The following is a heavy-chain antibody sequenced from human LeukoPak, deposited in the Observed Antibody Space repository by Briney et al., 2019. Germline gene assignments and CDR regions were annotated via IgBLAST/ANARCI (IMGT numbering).Heavy chain of an antibody. Sequence: PGGSLRLSCAASGFTVSSYYMSWLRQAPGKGVEWGSIIYSGGTTYYTESVKGRFTISRGISENTVYLQMNSLRVEDAAVYYCARGYCSGGSCYSNDYYYLDVWGKGTTVTVSS. D-gene: IGHD2-15*01. CDR3: ARGYCSGGSCYSNDYYYLDV. J-gene: IGHJ6*03. CDR2: IYSGGTT. V-gene: IGHV3-53*01. CDR1: GFTVSSYY.